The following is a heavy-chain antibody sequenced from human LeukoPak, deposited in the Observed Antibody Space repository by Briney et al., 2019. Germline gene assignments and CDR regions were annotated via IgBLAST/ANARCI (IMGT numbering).Heavy chain of an antibody. CDR3: AKDSFAYYGMDV. Sequence: GGSLRLSCVASGFTFSSYWMHWVRQDPRKGLVWVSRINGDGRNINYADSVRGRFTISRDNAKNTLYLQMNTLRTEDTALYYCAKDSFAYYGMDVWGQGTTVTVSS. CDR2: INGDGRNI. V-gene: IGHV3-74*01. J-gene: IGHJ6*02. CDR1: GFTFSSYW.